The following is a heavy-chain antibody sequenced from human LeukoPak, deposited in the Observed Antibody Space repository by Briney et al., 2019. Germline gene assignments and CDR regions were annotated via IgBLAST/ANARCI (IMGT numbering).Heavy chain of an antibody. D-gene: IGHD2-15*01. Sequence: ASVKVSCKASGYTFNNHYMYWVRQAPGQGLEWMGVINPSGGSTSYAQKFQGRVTMTRDTSTRTVYMEVNSLRSEDTAVYYCARDRYFGYCSGGSCYWFDPWGQGTLVTVSS. V-gene: IGHV1-46*02. J-gene: IGHJ5*02. CDR1: GYTFNNHY. CDR2: INPSGGST. CDR3: ARDRYFGYCSGGSCYWFDP.